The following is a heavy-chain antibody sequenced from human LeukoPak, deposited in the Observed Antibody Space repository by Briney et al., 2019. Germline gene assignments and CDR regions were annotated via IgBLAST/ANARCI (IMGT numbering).Heavy chain of an antibody. CDR2: ISAYNGNT. D-gene: IGHD6-13*01. CDR1: GYTFTSYG. CDR3: ARRGDTGYSSIWWGVSDRGAYYYYYMDV. V-gene: IGHV1-18*01. J-gene: IGHJ6*03. Sequence: ASVKVSCKASGYTFTSYGISWVRQAPGQGLEWMGWISAYNGNTNYAQKLQGRVTMTTDTSTSTAYMELRSLRPDDTAVYYCARRGDTGYSSIWWGVSDRGAYYYYYMDVWGKGTTVTVSS.